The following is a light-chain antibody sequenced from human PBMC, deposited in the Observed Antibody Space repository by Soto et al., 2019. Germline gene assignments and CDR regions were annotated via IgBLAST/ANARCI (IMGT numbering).Light chain of an antibody. CDR3: MQVVPFPLVFT. CDR2: EVS. Sequence: VMTQTPLSSAVTLGQPASISCRSSHSLVHSDGNTYVSWLQQRPGQPPKLLIYEVSKRFSGVPDRFSGSGSGTDFTLKISRVEPEDVGFYYCMQVVPFPLVFTFGQGTRLEIK. V-gene: IGKV2-24*01. CDR1: HSLVHSDGNTY. J-gene: IGKJ5*01.